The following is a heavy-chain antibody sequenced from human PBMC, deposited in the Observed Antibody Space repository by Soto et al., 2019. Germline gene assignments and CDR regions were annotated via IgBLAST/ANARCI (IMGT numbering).Heavy chain of an antibody. CDR1: GGSISNYY. CDR2: IYDSGGT. CDR3: TRSPMTAAGTLEY. D-gene: IGHD6-13*01. J-gene: IGHJ4*02. Sequence: SETLSLTCTVSGGSISNYYLTWIRRPPGKGLEWIGFIYDSGGTNYNPSLKSRLTMSVDTSKSHFSLKLSYVTAADTAIYYCTRSPMTAAGTLEYWGQGTLVTVSS. V-gene: IGHV4-59*08.